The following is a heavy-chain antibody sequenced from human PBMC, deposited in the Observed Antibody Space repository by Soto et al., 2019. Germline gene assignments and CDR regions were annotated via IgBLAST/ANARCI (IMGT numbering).Heavy chain of an antibody. CDR3: VKDESINWYSGHFRH. Sequence: EVQLVESGGGLVQPGRSLRLSCAASGFTFDDYAMHWVRQVPGKGLEWVSGINWNSGSIGYADSVKGRFAISRDNSKNSQHLQMNSLSAADTAFYYCVKDESINWYSGHFRHWGQGTLDTVSS. CDR2: INWNSGSI. CDR1: GFTFDDYA. V-gene: IGHV3-9*01. D-gene: IGHD6-13*01. J-gene: IGHJ1*01.